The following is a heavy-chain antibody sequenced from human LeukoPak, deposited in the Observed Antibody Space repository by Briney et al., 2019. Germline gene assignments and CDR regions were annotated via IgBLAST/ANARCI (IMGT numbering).Heavy chain of an antibody. CDR3: ARFRRMRYCSSTSCYDFGAFDI. V-gene: IGHV4-4*07. J-gene: IGHJ3*02. CDR1: GGSISSYY. Sequence: SETLSLTCTVSGGSISSYYWSWIRQPAGKGLEWIGRIYTSGSTNYNPSLKSRVTMSVDTSKNQFSLKLSSVTAADTAVYYCARFRRMRYCSSTSCYDFGAFDIWGQGTMVTVSS. CDR2: IYTSGST. D-gene: IGHD2-2*01.